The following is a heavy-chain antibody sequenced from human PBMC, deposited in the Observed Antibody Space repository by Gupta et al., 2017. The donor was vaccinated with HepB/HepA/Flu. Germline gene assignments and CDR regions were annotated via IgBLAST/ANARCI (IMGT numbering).Heavy chain of an antibody. CDR3: VRDQCGGDCYKNTQNDY. V-gene: IGHV3-48*03. CDR2: ISSSGSTI. Sequence: EVQLVESGGGVVQPGGSMRLSFSASGFTFCSYEMTRVRQAPGKGLEWVSYISSSGSTIYYADSVKGRFTISRDNAKNSLYLQMNSLRAEDTAVYYCVRDQCGGDCYKNTQNDYWGQGTLVTVSS. D-gene: IGHD2-21*02. CDR1: GFTFCSYE. J-gene: IGHJ4*02.